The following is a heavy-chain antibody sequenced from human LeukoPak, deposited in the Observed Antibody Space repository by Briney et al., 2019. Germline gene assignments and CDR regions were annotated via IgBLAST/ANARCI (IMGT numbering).Heavy chain of an antibody. V-gene: IGHV4-34*01. CDR2: INHSGST. D-gene: IGHD6-19*01. J-gene: IGHJ4*02. CDR3: ARGEGIAVR. CDR1: GGSFSGYY. Sequence: PSETPSLTXAVYGGSFSGYYWSWIRQPPGKGLEWIGEINHSGSTNYNPSLKSRVTISVDTSKNQFSLKLSSVTAADTAVYYCARGEGIAVRWGQGTLVTVSS.